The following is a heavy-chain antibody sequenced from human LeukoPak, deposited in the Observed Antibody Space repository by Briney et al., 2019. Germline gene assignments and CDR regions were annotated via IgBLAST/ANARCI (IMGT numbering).Heavy chain of an antibody. V-gene: IGHV3-23*01. Sequence: GGSLRLSCAASGFTFSSYEMNWVRQAPGKGLEWVSGISGGESGGSTYYADSVKGRFTLSRDNSKSTLYLQMNSLRAEDTAVYYCAKAFGSSGYGSDYWGQGNLV. D-gene: IGHD3-22*01. CDR2: ISGGESGGST. J-gene: IGHJ4*02. CDR3: AKAFGSSGYGSDY. CDR1: GFTFSSYE.